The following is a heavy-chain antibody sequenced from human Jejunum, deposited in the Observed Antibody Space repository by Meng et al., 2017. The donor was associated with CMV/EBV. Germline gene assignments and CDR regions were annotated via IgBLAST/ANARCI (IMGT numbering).Heavy chain of an antibody. J-gene: IGHJ5*02. Sequence: VSGGSLSSGDYYWSWIRQPPGKGLEWIGYIYYSGSTYYNPSLKSRVTISVDTSKNQFSLKLNSVTAADTAVYYCARGDSSSSGWFDPWGQGTLVTVSS. V-gene: IGHV4-30-4*08. D-gene: IGHD6-6*01. CDR3: ARGDSSSSGWFDP. CDR1: GGSLSSGDYY. CDR2: IYYSGST.